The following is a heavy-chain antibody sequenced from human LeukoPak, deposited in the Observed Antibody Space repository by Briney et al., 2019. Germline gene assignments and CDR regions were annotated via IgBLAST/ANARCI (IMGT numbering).Heavy chain of an antibody. CDR2: INPRNAAT. Sequence: GASVKVSCKASGYTFTGHYLHWVRQVPGQGLEWMGWINPRNAATNYAQKFQGRVTMTTDTSTSTAYMELRSLRSDDTAVYYCARGKVLLWFGELLYDFDYWGQGTLVTVSS. D-gene: IGHD3-10*01. CDR1: GYTFTGHY. V-gene: IGHV1-2*02. J-gene: IGHJ4*02. CDR3: ARGKVLLWFGELLYDFDY.